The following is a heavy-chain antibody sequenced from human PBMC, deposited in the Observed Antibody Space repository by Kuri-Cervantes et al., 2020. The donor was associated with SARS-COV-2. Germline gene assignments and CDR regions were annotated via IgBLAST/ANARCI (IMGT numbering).Heavy chain of an antibody. CDR3: ARDSVFYSSGWYYFDY. V-gene: IGHV3-66*02. Sequence: GESLKISCAASGFTVSSNYMSWVRQAPGKGLEWVSVIYSGGSTYYADSVKGRFTISRDNSKNTLYLQMNSLRAEDTAVYYCARDSVFYSSGWYYFDYWGQGTLVTVSS. CDR1: GFTVSSNY. CDR2: IYSGGST. D-gene: IGHD6-19*01. J-gene: IGHJ4*02.